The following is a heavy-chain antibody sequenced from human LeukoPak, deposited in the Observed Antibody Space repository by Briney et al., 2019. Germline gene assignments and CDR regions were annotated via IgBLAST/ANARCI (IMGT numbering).Heavy chain of an antibody. D-gene: IGHD2-2*01. Sequence: ASVKVSCKASGYTFTSYDINWVRQATGQGLEWMGWMNPNSGNTGYAQKFQGRVTMTRNTSISTAYMELSSLRSEDTAVYYCARVRCSSTSCGIGMDVWGKGTTVTISS. V-gene: IGHV1-8*01. CDR2: MNPNSGNT. CDR3: ARVRCSSTSCGIGMDV. CDR1: GYTFTSYD. J-gene: IGHJ6*04.